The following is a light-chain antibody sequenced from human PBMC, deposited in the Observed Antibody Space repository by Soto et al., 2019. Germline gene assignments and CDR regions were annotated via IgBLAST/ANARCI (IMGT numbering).Light chain of an antibody. Sequence: QSVLTQPPSVSAAPGQKVTISCTGTTSDIGDYNYVSWYQHLPDKVPKLIISLVSNRPSGVSNRFSGSKSGNTASLTISGLQAEDEGDYYCTSWGIFGPGTKLTVL. J-gene: IGLJ1*01. CDR3: TSWGI. V-gene: IGLV2-14*01. CDR1: TSDIGDYNY. CDR2: LVS.